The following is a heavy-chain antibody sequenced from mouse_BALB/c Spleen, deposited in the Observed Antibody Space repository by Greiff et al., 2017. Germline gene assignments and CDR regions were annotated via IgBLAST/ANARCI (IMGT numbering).Heavy chain of an antibody. Sequence: EVQVVESGGGLVKPGGSLKLSCAASGFAFSSYDMSWVRQTPEKRLEWVAYISSGGGSTYYPDTVKGRFTISRDNAKNTLYLQMSSLKSEDTAMYYCARQGYSFAYWGQGTLVTVSA. D-gene: IGHD2-14*01. V-gene: IGHV5-12-1*01. J-gene: IGHJ3*01. CDR3: ARQGYSFAY. CDR1: GFAFSSYD. CDR2: ISSGGGST.